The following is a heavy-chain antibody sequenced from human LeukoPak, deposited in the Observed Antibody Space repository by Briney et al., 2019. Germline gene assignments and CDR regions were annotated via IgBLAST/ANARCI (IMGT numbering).Heavy chain of an antibody. D-gene: IGHD6-13*01. J-gene: IGHJ4*02. CDR3: ARDGPVIAAADNFDY. V-gene: IGHV1-18*01. CDR2: ISAYNGNT. CDR1: GYTFTSYG. Sequence: GASVKVSCKASGYTFTSYGISWVRQAPGQGLEWMGWISAYNGNTNYAQKLQGRVTMTTDTSTSTAYMELRSLRSDDTAVYYCARDGPVIAAADNFDYWGLGTLVTVSS.